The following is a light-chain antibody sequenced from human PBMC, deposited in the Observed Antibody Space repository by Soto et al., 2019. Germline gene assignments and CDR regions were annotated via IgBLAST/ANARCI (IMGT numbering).Light chain of an antibody. J-gene: IGKJ1*01. CDR1: QSVSSN. V-gene: IGKV3-15*01. Sequence: ERVMTPAPATLSVSPGERANLSCRASQSVSSNLAWYQPTPGQAPRLLSYGASTRATGIQARFSGSGSGTEFTLTIRRLQSEDFAVYDCQQYNNWPPWKCGQGNKVDI. CDR2: GAS. CDR3: QQYNNWPPWK.